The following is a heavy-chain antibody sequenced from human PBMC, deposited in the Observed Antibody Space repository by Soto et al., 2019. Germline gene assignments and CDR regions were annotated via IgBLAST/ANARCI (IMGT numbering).Heavy chain of an antibody. CDR1: GGSVSSGSYY. V-gene: IGHV4-61*01. D-gene: IGHD6-13*01. J-gene: IGHJ4*02. CDR3: ARDLGSSWYSFDY. Sequence: PSETLSLTCTVSGGSVSSGSYYWSWIRQPPGKGLEWIGYIYYSGSTNYNPSPKSRVTISVDTSKNQSSLKLSSATAADTAVYYCARDLGSSWYSFDYWGQGTLVTVSS. CDR2: IYYSGST.